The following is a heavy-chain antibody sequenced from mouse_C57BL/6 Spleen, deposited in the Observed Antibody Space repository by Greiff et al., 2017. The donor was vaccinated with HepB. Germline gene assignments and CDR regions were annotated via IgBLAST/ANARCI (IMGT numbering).Heavy chain of an antibody. CDR3: ARRPFFYYRYAMDY. CDR2: INPNNGGT. Sequence: EVQLQQSGPELVKPGASVKISCKASGYTFTDYYMNWVKQSHGKSLEWIGDINPNNGGTSYNQKFKGKATLTVDKSSSTAYMELRSLTSEDSAVYYCARRPFFYYRYAMDYWGQGTSVTVSS. J-gene: IGHJ4*01. V-gene: IGHV1-26*01. CDR1: GYTFTDYY. D-gene: IGHD2-1*01.